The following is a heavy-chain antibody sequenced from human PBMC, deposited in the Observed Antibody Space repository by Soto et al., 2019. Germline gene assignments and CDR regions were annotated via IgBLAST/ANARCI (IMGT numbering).Heavy chain of an antibody. CDR2: ISSSSSYI. V-gene: IGHV3-21*01. CDR1: GFTFSSYS. CDR3: ARDQPGYSYGYGLGY. D-gene: IGHD5-18*01. J-gene: IGHJ4*02. Sequence: EVQLVESGGGLVKPGGSLRLSCAASGFTFSSYSMNWVRQAPGKGLEWVSSISSSSSYIYYADSVKGRFTISRDNAKNSLDLKMNSLRAEDPAVYYCARDQPGYSYGYGLGYWGQGTLVTVCS.